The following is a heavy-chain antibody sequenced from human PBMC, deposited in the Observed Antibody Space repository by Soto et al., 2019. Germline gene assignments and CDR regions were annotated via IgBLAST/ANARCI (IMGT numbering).Heavy chain of an antibody. V-gene: IGHV1-18*01. CDR2: ISAYNGNT. J-gene: IGHJ5*02. CDR3: ARDIFTYVAFDP. CDR1: GYTFTSYG. D-gene: IGHD3-9*01. Sequence: QVQLVQSGAEVKKPGASVKVSCKASGYTFTSYGISWVRQAPGQGLEWMGWISAYNGNTNYAQKLQGRXXMXTXKSTSTAYMELRSLRSDDTAVYYCARDIFTYVAFDPWGQGTLVTVSS.